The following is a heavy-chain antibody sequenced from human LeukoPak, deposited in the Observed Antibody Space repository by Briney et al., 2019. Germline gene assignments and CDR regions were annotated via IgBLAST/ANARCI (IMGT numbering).Heavy chain of an antibody. CDR3: AADWGDGYAYYFDY. V-gene: IGHV1-58*01. CDR2: IVVGSGNT. D-gene: IGHD5-24*01. Sequence: GASVKVSCKASGFTFTSSAVQWVRQARGQRLEWIGWIVVGSGNTNYAQKFQERVTITRDMSTSTAYMELSSLRSEDTAAYYCAADWGDGYAYYFDYWGQGTLVTVSS. CDR1: GFTFTSSA. J-gene: IGHJ4*02.